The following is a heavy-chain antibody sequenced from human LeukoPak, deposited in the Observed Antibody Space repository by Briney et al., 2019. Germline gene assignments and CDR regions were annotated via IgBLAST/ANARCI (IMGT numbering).Heavy chain of an antibody. CDR3: ARGLRSSSWYALGY. Sequence: ASVKVSCKASGYAFTSYGISWVRQATGQGLEWMGWMNPNSANTGYAQKFQGRVTITRNTSISTAYMELSSLRSEDTAVYYCARGLRSSSWYALGYWGQGTLVTVSS. D-gene: IGHD6-13*01. V-gene: IGHV1-8*03. CDR1: GYAFTSYG. CDR2: MNPNSANT. J-gene: IGHJ4*02.